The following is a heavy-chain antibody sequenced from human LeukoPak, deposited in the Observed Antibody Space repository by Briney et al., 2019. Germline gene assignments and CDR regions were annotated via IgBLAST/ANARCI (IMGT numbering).Heavy chain of an antibody. CDR3: AKGGIGYSSRWGFDY. CDR2: ISSSGSTI. J-gene: IGHJ4*02. D-gene: IGHD6-13*01. Sequence: GGSLRLSCAASGFTFSSYEMNWVGQAPGKGVEWVSYISSSGSTIYYADSVKGRFTISRDNAKNSLYLQMNSLRAEDTAVYYCAKGGIGYSSRWGFDYWGQGTLVTVYS. CDR1: GFTFSSYE. V-gene: IGHV3-48*03.